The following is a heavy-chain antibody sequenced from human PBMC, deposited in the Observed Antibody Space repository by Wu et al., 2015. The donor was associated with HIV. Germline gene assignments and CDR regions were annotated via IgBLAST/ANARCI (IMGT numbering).Heavy chain of an antibody. V-gene: IGHV1-2*02. J-gene: IGHJ6*02. CDR3: AREGPYYYGSGTNERMMGGMDV. CDR1: GYNFFGGGFF. D-gene: IGHD3-10*01. Sequence: QVQLVQSGAEAKKPGASVKVSCKASGYNFFGGGFFIHWVRQAPGQGLEWMGWINPKTGGTSYAQKFHGRVIMTTDTSISTAYMELHSLRSDDTAVYYCAREGPYYYGSGTNERMMGGMDVWGRRDHGHRLL. CDR2: INPKTGGT.